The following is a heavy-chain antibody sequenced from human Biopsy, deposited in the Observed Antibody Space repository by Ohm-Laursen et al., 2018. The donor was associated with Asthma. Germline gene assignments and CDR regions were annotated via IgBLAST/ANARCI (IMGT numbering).Heavy chain of an antibody. V-gene: IGHV3-53*01. CDR3: ARGLDYSGRSGFDY. CDR2: IYSGGGT. Sequence: SLRLSCAASGFTVSSYGMRWVRQPPGKGLEWVSVIYSGGGTFYADSAKGRFTISRDNSMNTLYLHMNSLRVEDTAVYYCARGLDYSGRSGFDYWGQGTLVTVSS. D-gene: IGHD3-10*01. CDR1: GFTVSSYG. J-gene: IGHJ4*02.